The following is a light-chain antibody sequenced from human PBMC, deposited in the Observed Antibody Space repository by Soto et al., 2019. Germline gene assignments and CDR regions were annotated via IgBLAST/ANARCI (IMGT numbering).Light chain of an antibody. CDR1: SSDIGAYNY. V-gene: IGLV2-8*01. CDR3: SSYAGSNNLV. J-gene: IGLJ2*01. CDR2: EVS. Sequence: QSVLTQPPSASGSPGQSVTISCTGTSSDIGAYNYVSWYQQHPGKAPKLMIYEVSNRPSGVPDRFSGSKFDNTASLTVSGLQAEDEADYYCSSYAGSNNLVFGGGTKLTVL.